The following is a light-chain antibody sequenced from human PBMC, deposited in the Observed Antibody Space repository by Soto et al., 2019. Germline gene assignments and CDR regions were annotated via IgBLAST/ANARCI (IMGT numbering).Light chain of an antibody. CDR3: QAWDSNTYV. Sequence: YELTQPPSVSVSPGQTASITCSGDKLGDKYACWYQQKPGQSPVLVIYQDSKRPSGIPERFSGSNSGNTATLTISGTQAMDEADYSCQAWDSNTYVFGTGTKLTVL. J-gene: IGLJ1*01. CDR1: KLGDKY. CDR2: QDS. V-gene: IGLV3-1*01.